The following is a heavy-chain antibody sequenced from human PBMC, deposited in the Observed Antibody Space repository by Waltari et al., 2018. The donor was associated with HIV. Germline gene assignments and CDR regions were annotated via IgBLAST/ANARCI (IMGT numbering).Heavy chain of an antibody. V-gene: IGHV3-74*01. J-gene: IGHJ4*02. CDR1: GFSVNNYW. CDR3: TRDDPRHPPIDF. CDR2: IGPEGAKV. Sequence: EVQLAESGGGLVQPGGSLRLSCLASGFSVNNYWMHWVPQAPGKGLIWGAKIGPEGAKVGYADSVKVRFILSRDNAKNTLYWQMNSLRAEETAWYYCTRDDPRHPPIDFWGQGTLVTGSP.